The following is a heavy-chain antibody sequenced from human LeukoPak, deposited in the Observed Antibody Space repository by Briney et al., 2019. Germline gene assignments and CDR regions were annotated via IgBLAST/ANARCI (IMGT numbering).Heavy chain of an antibody. CDR3: ARVPDTTMVYFDY. CDR1: GVSISRYF. Sequence: PSETLSLTCAVSGVSISRYFWSWIRQPPGKGLEWIGYIYDSGSSKYNPSLESPVTISLDTSKNQFSLKLTLKTTAGRAVYYCARVPDTTMVYFDYWGQGTLVTVSS. V-gene: IGHV4-59*01. D-gene: IGHD5-18*01. CDR2: IYDSGSS. J-gene: IGHJ4*02.